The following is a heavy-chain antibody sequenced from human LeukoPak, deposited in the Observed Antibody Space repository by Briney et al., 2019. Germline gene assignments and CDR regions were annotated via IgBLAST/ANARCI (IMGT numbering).Heavy chain of an antibody. J-gene: IGHJ4*02. CDR3: TKTVGSGYSYNVLLPDY. CDR1: GFTFGDYA. Sequence: GGSLRLSCSGSGFTFGDYAMSWARQAPGKGLEWVGFIRSKPYGGTSECAASVKGRFTISRDDSTSIAYLQMNSLKTEDTAVYYCTKTVGSGYSYNVLLPDYWGQGTLVTVSS. V-gene: IGHV3-49*04. D-gene: IGHD3-10*01. CDR2: IRSKPYGGTS.